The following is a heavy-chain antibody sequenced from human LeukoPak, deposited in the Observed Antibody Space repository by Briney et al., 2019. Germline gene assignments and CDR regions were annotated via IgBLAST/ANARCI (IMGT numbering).Heavy chain of an antibody. V-gene: IGHV1-69*01. Sequence: GSSVKVSCKASGGTFSSYAISWVRQAPGQGLEWRGGIIPIFGTANYAQKFQGRVTITADESPSTAYMELSSLRSEDTAVYYCARGPSTGYSSSWYPFDYWGQGTLVTVSS. CDR1: GGTFSSYA. CDR3: ARGPSTGYSSSWYPFDY. J-gene: IGHJ4*02. D-gene: IGHD6-13*01. CDR2: IIPIFGTA.